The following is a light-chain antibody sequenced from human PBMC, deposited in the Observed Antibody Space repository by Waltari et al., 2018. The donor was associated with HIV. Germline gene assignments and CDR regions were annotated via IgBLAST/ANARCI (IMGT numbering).Light chain of an antibody. CDR1: PSISIN. J-gene: IGKJ5*01. CDR3: QQYYDWPT. V-gene: IGKV3D-15*01. Sequence: EIVMTQSPATLSVSPGERATLSCRASPSISINLAWYQQIPGRAPRLRIYGASTRATAISARFRGRGSGTEFTLTGSSLQSEDFGVYYCQQYYDWPTFGQGTRLEI. CDR2: GAS.